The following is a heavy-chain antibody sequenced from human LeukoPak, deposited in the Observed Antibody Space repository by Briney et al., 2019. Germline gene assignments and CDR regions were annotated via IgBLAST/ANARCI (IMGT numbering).Heavy chain of an antibody. CDR3: AREPRRLPLGYCSSTSCYGSYYYGMDV. J-gene: IGHJ6*02. Sequence: ASVKVSCKASGGTFSSYAISWVRQAPGQGLEWMGGIIPIFGTANYAQKFQGRVTITADESTSTAYMELSSLRSEDTVVYYCAREPRRLPLGYCSSTSCYGSYYYGMDVWGQGTTVTVSS. D-gene: IGHD2-2*01. V-gene: IGHV1-69*13. CDR2: IIPIFGTA. CDR1: GGTFSSYA.